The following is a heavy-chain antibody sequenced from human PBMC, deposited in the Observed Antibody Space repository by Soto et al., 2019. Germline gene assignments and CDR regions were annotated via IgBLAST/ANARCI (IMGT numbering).Heavy chain of an antibody. CDR1: GFTFSSYA. V-gene: IGHV3-64D*06. J-gene: IGHJ4*02. CDR2: XXXXXXXX. Sequence: GGSLRLSCSASGFTFSSYAMHWVRQAPGKGLEXXXXXXXXXXXXXXXDSVKGRFTISRDNSKNTLYLQMSSLSADDTAVYYCVKSRGGNNFDFFDWGQGALVTVSS. CDR3: VKSRGGNNFDFFD. D-gene: IGHD5-12*01.